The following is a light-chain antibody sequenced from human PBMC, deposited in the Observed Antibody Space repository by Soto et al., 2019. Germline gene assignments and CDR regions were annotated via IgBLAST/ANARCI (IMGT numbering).Light chain of an antibody. CDR1: QSVSTY. Sequence: EIVLTQSPVNLSLSPGERATLSCRASQSVSTYLAWYQVKPGQAPRLLIYDASRRASGVPARFSGSGAGTDFSLTISSLEPEDFALYYCQQRNPCPPLTFGQGTRLEIK. CDR3: QQRNPCPPLT. J-gene: IGKJ5*01. V-gene: IGKV3-11*01. CDR2: DAS.